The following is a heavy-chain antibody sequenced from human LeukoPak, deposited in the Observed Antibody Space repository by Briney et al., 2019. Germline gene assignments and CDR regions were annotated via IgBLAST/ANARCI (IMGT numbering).Heavy chain of an antibody. CDR1: GFTFTSSA. J-gene: IGHJ4*02. CDR3: AALDYDILTGYYKDYYFDY. D-gene: IGHD3-9*01. CDR2: IFVGSGNT. V-gene: IGHV1-58*01. Sequence: ASVKVSCKASGFTFTSSAVQWVRQARGQSLEGMGWIFVGSGNTNYAQKFQERVTITRDMSTSTAYMELSSLRSEDTAVYYCAALDYDILTGYYKDYYFDYWGQGTLVTVSS.